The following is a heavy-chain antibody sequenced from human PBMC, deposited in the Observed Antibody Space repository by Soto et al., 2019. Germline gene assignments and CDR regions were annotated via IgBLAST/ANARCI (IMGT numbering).Heavy chain of an antibody. CDR2: IGRTNNT. CDR1: GFTFSNSA. CDR3: AKVDAYSYRTDH. D-gene: IGHD3-16*02. Sequence: GGSLRLSCAASGFTFSNSAMTWVRQALGKGPEWVSSIGRTNNTHYTDSVKGRFAISRDNSQNTLYLQMNSLTAEDTAVYFCAKVDAYSYRTDHWGQGTLVTVSS. J-gene: IGHJ4*02. V-gene: IGHV3-23*01.